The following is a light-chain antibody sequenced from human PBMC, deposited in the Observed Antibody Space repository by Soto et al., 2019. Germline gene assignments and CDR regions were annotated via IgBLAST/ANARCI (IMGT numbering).Light chain of an antibody. CDR2: QAS. Sequence: DIQMTQSPSVLSASVGDKVTIACRASLGSRNSLALYKQRPGKAPELFISQASDSQCGVPSRFSGSGSRTEFTLTITILEPEDFVTYFCHPYYCYSPFGQGTTL. CDR1: LGSRNS. J-gene: IGKJ2*01. V-gene: IGKV1-5*03. CDR3: HPYYCYSP.